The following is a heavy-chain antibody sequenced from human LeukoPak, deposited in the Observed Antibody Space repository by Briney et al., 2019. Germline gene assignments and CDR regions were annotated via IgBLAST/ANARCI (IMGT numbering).Heavy chain of an antibody. D-gene: IGHD3-16*01. CDR2: ISYDGSNK. Sequence: PGRSLRLSCAASGFTFSSYGMHWVRQAPGKGLEWVAVISYDGSNKYYADSVKGRFTISRDNSKNTLYLQMNSLRAEDTAVYYCAKDSPGGNFDYWGQGTLVTVSS. CDR1: GFTFSSYG. J-gene: IGHJ4*02. V-gene: IGHV3-30*18. CDR3: AKDSPGGNFDY.